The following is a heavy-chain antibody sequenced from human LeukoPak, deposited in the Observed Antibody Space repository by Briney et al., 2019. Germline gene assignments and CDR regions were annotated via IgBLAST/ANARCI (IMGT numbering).Heavy chain of an antibody. J-gene: IGHJ1*01. D-gene: IGHD3-22*01. CDR2: ISGDGGST. CDR3: AKGARSGIVVPFQH. Sequence: PGGSLRLSCAASGFTFDDYAMHWVSQAPGKGLEWVSLISGDGGSTYYADSVKGRFTISRDNSKNSLYLQMNSLRTEDTALYYCAKGARSGIVVPFQHWGQGTLVTVSS. CDR1: GFTFDDYA. V-gene: IGHV3-43*02.